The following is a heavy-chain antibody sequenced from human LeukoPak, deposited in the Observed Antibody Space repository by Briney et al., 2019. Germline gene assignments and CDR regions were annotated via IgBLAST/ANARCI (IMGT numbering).Heavy chain of an antibody. CDR2: IIPIFGTA. J-gene: IGHJ4*02. V-gene: IGHV1-69*05. Sequence: ASVKVSCKASGGTFSSYAISWVRQAPGQGLEWMGGIIPIFGTANYAQKFQGRVTITTDESTSTAYMERSSLRSEDTAVYYCAYAEEGRFDYWGQGTLVTVSS. D-gene: IGHD2-2*01. CDR3: AYAEEGRFDY. CDR1: GGTFSSYA.